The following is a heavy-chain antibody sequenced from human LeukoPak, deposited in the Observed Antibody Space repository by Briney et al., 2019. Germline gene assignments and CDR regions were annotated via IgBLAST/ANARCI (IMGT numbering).Heavy chain of an antibody. CDR3: AKDEGITAKGAFDY. Sequence: PGRSLRVFCAASGFTFDDYAMHWVRQAPGKGLEWVSGISWNSGSIGYADSVKGRFTISRDNAKNSLYLQMNSLRAEDMALYYCAKDEGITAKGAFDYWGQGTLVTVSS. J-gene: IGHJ4*02. CDR2: ISWNSGSI. V-gene: IGHV3-9*03. CDR1: GFTFDDYA. D-gene: IGHD1-20*01.